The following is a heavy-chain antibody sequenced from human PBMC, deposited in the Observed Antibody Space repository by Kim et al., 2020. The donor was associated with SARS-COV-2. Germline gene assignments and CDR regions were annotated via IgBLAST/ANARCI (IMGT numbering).Heavy chain of an antibody. CDR3: ARDTPEYYYDSSGYFNGMDV. Sequence: SQTLSLTCAISGDSVSSNSAAWNWIRQSPSRGLEWLGRTYYRSKWYNDYAVSVKSRITINPDTSKNQFSLQLNSVTPEDTAVYYCARDTPEYYYDSSGYFNGMDVSGQGTTVTVSS. D-gene: IGHD3-22*01. V-gene: IGHV6-1*01. CDR1: GDSVSSNSAA. CDR2: TYYRSKWYN. J-gene: IGHJ6*02.